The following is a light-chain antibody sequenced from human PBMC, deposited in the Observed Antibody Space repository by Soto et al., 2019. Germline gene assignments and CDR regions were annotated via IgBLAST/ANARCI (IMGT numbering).Light chain of an antibody. CDR2: GAS. V-gene: IGKV3-15*01. Sequence: ERVMTQSPATLSVSPGERATLSCRASQSVGSNLAWYQQKAGQAPRLLIYGASIRATGIPARFSGSGSGTEFTLTISSLQSEDFAVYYCQQYNSWPRTVGQGTKVDIK. CDR3: QQYNSWPRT. CDR1: QSVGSN. J-gene: IGKJ2*01.